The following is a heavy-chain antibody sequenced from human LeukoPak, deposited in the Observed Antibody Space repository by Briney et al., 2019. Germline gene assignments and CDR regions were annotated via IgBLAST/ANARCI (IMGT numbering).Heavy chain of an antibody. CDR3: AKDPFISRSSGWYAEYFQH. D-gene: IGHD6-19*01. CDR1: GFTFSDHY. Sequence: PGGSLRLSCAASGFTFSDHYIDWVRQAPGKGLEWVGRSRDKGNSYTTAYAASVRGRFTISRDDSKNSLYLQMNSLRAEDTAVYYCAKDPFISRSSGWYAEYFQHWGQGTLVTVSS. CDR2: SRDKGNSYTT. J-gene: IGHJ1*01. V-gene: IGHV3-72*01.